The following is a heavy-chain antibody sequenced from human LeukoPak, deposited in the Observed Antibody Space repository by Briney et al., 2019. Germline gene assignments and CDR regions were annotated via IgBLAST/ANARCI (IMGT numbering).Heavy chain of an antibody. D-gene: IGHD3-22*01. CDR3: ARGYYDTNGYYYRLDS. V-gene: IGHV1-8*01. CDR2: MNPNRGNT. J-gene: IGHJ4*02. CDR1: GYTFTTYD. Sequence: ASVKVSCKAPGYTFTTYDINWVRQATGQGLEWMGWMNPNRGNTGYEQKFQGRVTMTGNTSISTAYMELSSLRSEDTAVYYCARGYYDTNGYYYRLDSWGQGTLVTVSS.